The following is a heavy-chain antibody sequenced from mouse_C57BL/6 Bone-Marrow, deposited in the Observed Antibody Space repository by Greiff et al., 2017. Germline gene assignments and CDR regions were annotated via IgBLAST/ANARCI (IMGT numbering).Heavy chain of an antibody. V-gene: IGHV1-63*01. CDR2: IYPGGGYT. CDR3: ARRGWLLREDYAMDY. D-gene: IGHD2-3*01. Sequence: QVQLQQSGAELVRPGTSVKMSCKASGYTFTNYWIGWAKQRPGHGLEWIGDIYPGGGYTNYNEKFKGKATLTADKSSSTAYMQFSSLTSEDSAIYYGARRGWLLREDYAMDYWGQGTSVTVSS. CDR1: GYTFTNYW. J-gene: IGHJ4*01.